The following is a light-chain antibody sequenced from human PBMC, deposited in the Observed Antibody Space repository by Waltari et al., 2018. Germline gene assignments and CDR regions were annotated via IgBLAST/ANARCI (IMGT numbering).Light chain of an antibody. CDR2: AAS. J-gene: IGKJ1*01. CDR1: QGISNY. V-gene: IGKV1-27*01. Sequence: DMQMTQSLSYLSASVVERATVTCRASQGISNYLAWYQQKPGKVPKLLIYAASTLQSGVPSRFSGSGSGTDFTLTISSLQPEDVATYYCQKYNSASWTFGQGTKVEIK. CDR3: QKYNSASWT.